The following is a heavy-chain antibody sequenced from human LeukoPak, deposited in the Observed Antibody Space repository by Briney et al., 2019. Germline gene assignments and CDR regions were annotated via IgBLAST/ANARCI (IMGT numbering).Heavy chain of an antibody. D-gene: IGHD3-22*01. CDR3: ARIYDNSGYYDY. Sequence: PGGSLRLSCAASGFTFSTCWMSWVRQAPGKGLKWVANINQGGSEKYYVDSVKGRFTISRDNAKNSLYLQMNSLRAEDTAVYYCARIYDNSGYYDYWGQGTLVTVSS. CDR2: INQGGSEK. V-gene: IGHV3-7*04. CDR1: GFTFSTCW. J-gene: IGHJ4*02.